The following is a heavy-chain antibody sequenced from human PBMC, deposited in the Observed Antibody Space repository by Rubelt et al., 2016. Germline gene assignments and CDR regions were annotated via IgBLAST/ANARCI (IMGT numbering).Heavy chain of an antibody. V-gene: IGHV4-31*02. Sequence: GWIRQPPGKGLEWIGYIYYSGRDYYNTSLESRTTISLDTSNNQFSLRLNSMTAADTAVYYCARERTRPLGALDLWGQGTLVTVSS. D-gene: IGHD3-10*01. CDR2: IYYSGRD. CDR3: ARERTRPLGALDL. J-gene: IGHJ4*02.